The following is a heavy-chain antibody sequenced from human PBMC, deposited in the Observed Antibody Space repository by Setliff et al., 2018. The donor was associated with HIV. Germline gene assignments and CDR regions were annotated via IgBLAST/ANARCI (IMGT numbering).Heavy chain of an antibody. V-gene: IGHV1-69*13. J-gene: IGHJ4*02. CDR3: ALPVLGGYSYGYFDP. Sequence: SVKVSCKASGYTFTDYFINWVRQAPGQGLEGMGGIIPIFGTANYAQKFQGRVTITADESTSTAYMELSSLRSEDTAVYYCALPVLGGYSYGYFDPWGQGTLVTVSS. CDR2: IIPIFGTA. D-gene: IGHD5-18*01. CDR1: GYTFTDYF.